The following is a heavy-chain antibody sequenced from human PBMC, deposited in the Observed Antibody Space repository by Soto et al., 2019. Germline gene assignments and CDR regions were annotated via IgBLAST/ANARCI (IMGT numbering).Heavy chain of an antibody. CDR3: ARDTGGSYDY. Sequence: EGQLVQSGGGLVQPGGSLRLSCTASGFAFDDYYMDWVRQVPGKGLEWIGRTRDKPNNHAAEYVASVKGRFTISRDASKDSMYLQMNTVKTEDTAVYYCARDTGGSYDYWGQGALVIVSS. J-gene: IGHJ4*02. D-gene: IGHD1-26*01. CDR2: TRDKPNNHAA. CDR1: GFAFDDYY. V-gene: IGHV3-72*01.